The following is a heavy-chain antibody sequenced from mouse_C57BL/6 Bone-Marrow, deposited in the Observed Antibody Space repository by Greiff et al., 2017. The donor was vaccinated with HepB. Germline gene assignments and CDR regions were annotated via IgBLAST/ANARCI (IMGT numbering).Heavy chain of an antibody. V-gene: IGHV1-61*01. CDR2: IYPSDSET. Sequence: QVQLQQPGAELVRPGSSVKLSCKASGYTFTSYWMDWVKQRPGQGLEWIGNIYPSDSETHYNQKFKDKATLTVDKSSSTAYMQLSSLTSEDSAVYYCARRKVYDGYWAWFAYWGQGTLVTVSA. CDR1: GYTFTSYW. CDR3: ARRKVYDGYWAWFAY. D-gene: IGHD2-3*01. J-gene: IGHJ3*01.